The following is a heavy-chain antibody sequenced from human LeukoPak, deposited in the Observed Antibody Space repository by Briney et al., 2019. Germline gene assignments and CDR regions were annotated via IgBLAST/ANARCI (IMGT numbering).Heavy chain of an antibody. Sequence: VESLQIYCKGSGYSFTSYWIGWVRPMPGKGLEWMGIIYPGDSDTRYSPSFQGQVTISADKSISTAYLQWSSLKASDTAMYYCARRQYSSSWYYFDYWGQGTLVTVSS. CDR2: IYPGDSDT. D-gene: IGHD6-13*01. J-gene: IGHJ4*02. CDR3: ARRQYSSSWYYFDY. CDR1: GYSFTSYW. V-gene: IGHV5-51*01.